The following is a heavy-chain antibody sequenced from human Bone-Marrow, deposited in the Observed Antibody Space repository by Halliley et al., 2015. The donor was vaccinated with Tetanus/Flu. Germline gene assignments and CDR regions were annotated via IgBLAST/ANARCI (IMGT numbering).Heavy chain of an antibody. V-gene: IGHV4-34*01. Sequence: LRLSCAVSGGSFSRYYWSWIRQPPGKGLEWIGEINDSGRTNYNPSLKSRVTISLDTSKTQLSLILTSMTAADTAVYFCARGGGSSGSNVYYYGMDVWAQGTTVTV. CDR2: INDSGRT. CDR1: GGSFSRYY. CDR3: ARGGGSSGSNVYYYGMDV. D-gene: IGHD3-10*01. J-gene: IGHJ6*02.